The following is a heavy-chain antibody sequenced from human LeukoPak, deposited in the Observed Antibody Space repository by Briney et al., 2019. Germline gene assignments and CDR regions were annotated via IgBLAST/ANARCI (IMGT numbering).Heavy chain of an antibody. CDR3: ARESLEGVKYYYGMDA. V-gene: IGHV1-18*01. CDR1: GYTFTSYG. D-gene: IGHD2-8*01. CDR2: ISAYNGNT. J-gene: IGHJ6*02. Sequence: ASVKVSCKASGYTFTSYGISWVRQAPGQGLEWMGWISAYNGNTNYAQKLQGRVTMTTDTSTSTAYMELRSLRSDDTAVYYCARESLEGVKYYYGMDAWGQGTTVTVSS.